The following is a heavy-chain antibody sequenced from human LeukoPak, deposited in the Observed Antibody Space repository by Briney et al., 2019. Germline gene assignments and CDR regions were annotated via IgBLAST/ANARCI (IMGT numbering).Heavy chain of an antibody. D-gene: IGHD3-10*01. Sequence: PSETLSLTCTVSGGSLSNDYWSWIRQAARKELEWIGRIYTRGSTNYNPSLKSRVTISLDKSKRQFSLNLNSVSAADTAVYYCARGGTYGSGRNQHTTLDYWGQGTLVTVSS. CDR1: GGSLSNDY. CDR2: IYTRGST. J-gene: IGHJ4*02. CDR3: ARGGTYGSGRNQHTTLDY. V-gene: IGHV4-4*07.